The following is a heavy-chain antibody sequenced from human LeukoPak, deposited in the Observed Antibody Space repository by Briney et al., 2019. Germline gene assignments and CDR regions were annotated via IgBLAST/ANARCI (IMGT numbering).Heavy chain of an antibody. CDR1: GFTVGDYA. CDR2: MRRKAYGRTT. V-gene: IGHV3-49*04. Sequence: SLTLSWTPSGFTVGDYAMSWVRQAPGEGREWVGFMRRKAYGRTTEYAAPVKGRFTFSRDDSNCIAYLQMNSLNTEDTAMYYCSRGGSWKGWFDPWGQGTLVSVSS. D-gene: IGHD6-6*01. CDR3: SRGGSWKGWFDP. J-gene: IGHJ5*02.